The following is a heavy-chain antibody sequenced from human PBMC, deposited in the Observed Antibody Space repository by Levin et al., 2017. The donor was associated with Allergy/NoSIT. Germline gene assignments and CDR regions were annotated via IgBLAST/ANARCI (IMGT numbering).Heavy chain of an antibody. CDR3: AKDRGDWTNGEYFQH. V-gene: IGHV3-23*01. Sequence: HPGESLKISCAASGFSFSSYAMSWVRQAPGKGLEWVSAISSSGAYTYYADSVEGRFTISRDDSKNTLYLQMNSLRAEDTAVYYCAKDRGDWTNGEYFQHWGQGTLVTVAS. D-gene: IGHD1/OR15-1a*01. CDR2: ISSSGAYT. CDR1: GFSFSSYA. J-gene: IGHJ1*01.